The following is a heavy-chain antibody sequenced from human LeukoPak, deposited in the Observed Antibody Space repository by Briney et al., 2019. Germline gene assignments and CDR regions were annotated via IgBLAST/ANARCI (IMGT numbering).Heavy chain of an antibody. CDR3: AKAMSVQWLVPGDY. J-gene: IGHJ4*02. D-gene: IGHD6-19*01. Sequence: PGGSLRLSCAASGFTFSSYAMSWVRQAPGKGLEWVSAISGSGGSTYYADSVKGRFTISRDNSKNTPYLQMNSLRAEDTAVYYCAKAMSVQWLVPGDYWGQGTLVTVSS. V-gene: IGHV3-23*01. CDR1: GFTFSSYA. CDR2: ISGSGGST.